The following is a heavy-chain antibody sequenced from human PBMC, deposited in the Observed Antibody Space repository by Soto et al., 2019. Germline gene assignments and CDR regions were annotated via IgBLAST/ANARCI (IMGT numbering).Heavy chain of an antibody. CDR2: ISSSGSTI. V-gene: IGHV3-11*01. Sequence: PGGSLRLSCAASGFTFSDYYMSWIRQAPGKGLDWVSYISSSGSTIYYADSVKGRFTISRDNAKNSLYLQMNSLRAEDTAVYYCARDWNGYNLVSYYYYGMDVWGQGTTVTVSS. CDR1: GFTFSDYY. J-gene: IGHJ6*02. CDR3: ARDWNGYNLVSYYYYGMDV. D-gene: IGHD5-12*01.